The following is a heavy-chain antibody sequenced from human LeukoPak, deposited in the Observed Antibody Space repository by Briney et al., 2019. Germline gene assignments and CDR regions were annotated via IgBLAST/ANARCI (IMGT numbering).Heavy chain of an antibody. Sequence: AASVKVSCKASGGTFSSYAISWVRQAPGQGLEWMGRIIPILGIANYAQKFQGRVTITADKSTSTAYMELSSLRSEDTAVYYCARGDPPTEVVAATWGQGTLVTVSS. CDR2: IIPILGIA. D-gene: IGHD2-15*01. CDR3: ARGDPPTEVVAAT. J-gene: IGHJ4*02. CDR1: GGTFSSYA. V-gene: IGHV1-69*04.